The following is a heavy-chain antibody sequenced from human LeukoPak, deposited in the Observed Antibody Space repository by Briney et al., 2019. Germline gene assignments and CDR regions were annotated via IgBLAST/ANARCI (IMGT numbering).Heavy chain of an antibody. CDR1: GETFSGYY. J-gene: IGHJ4*02. D-gene: IGHD5-18*01. CDR2: INHSGST. V-gene: IGHV4-34*01. Sequence: SETLSLTCAVYGETFSGYYWRWIRQPPGKGLEWIGEINHSGSTNYNPAFKSRVTISVYTSKNQFSLKVSSVTAADTAVYYCARGRIQLWSSHYYFDYWGQGTLVTVSS. CDR3: ARGRIQLWSSHYYFDY.